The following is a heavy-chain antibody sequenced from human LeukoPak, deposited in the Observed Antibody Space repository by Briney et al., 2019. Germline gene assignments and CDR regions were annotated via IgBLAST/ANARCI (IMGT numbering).Heavy chain of an antibody. J-gene: IGHJ6*03. Sequence: ASVKVSCKASGYIFTNYGMHWVRQAPGHGLEWMGWINTNTGNPTYAQDFTGRFVFSLETSVTTAYLQISSLEAEDTAVYYCARGRGSSARLGYSYYYMDVWGKGTTVTVSS. CDR1: GYIFTNYG. CDR2: INTNTGNP. CDR3: ARGRGSSARLGYSYYYMDV. V-gene: IGHV7-4-1*02. D-gene: IGHD1-26*01.